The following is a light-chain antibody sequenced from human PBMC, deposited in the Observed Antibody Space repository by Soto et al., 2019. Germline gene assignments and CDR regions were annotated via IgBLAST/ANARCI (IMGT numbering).Light chain of an antibody. CDR2: GAS. CDR1: QSVGSDF. Sequence: EIVLTQSPGTLSLSPGERVTLSCRASQSVGSDFLAWYQQKPGQAPRIIIFGASGRATGIPDRFSGSGSGTDFTLTISRLEPEDFAVYYCQQYGSLSWTFGQGTKVDI. CDR3: QQYGSLSWT. V-gene: IGKV3-20*01. J-gene: IGKJ1*01.